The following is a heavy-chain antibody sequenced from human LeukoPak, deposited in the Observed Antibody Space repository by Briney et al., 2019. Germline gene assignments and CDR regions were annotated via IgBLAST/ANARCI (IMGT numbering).Heavy chain of an antibody. CDR1: GYTLTELS. CDR2: IIPIFGTA. D-gene: IGHD6-13*01. Sequence: ASVKVSCKVSGYTLTELSMHWVRQAPGQGLEWMGGIIPIFGTANYAQKFQGRVTITADESTSTAYMELSSLRSEDTAVYYCATIRGYEAAGPKAFDYWGQGTLVTVSS. V-gene: IGHV1-69*13. J-gene: IGHJ4*02. CDR3: ATIRGYEAAGPKAFDY.